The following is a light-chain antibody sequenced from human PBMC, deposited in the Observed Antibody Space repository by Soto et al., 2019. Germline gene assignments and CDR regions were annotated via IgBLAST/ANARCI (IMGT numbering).Light chain of an antibody. J-gene: IGKJ5*01. V-gene: IGKV3D-15*01. Sequence: EIVMTQSPATLSVSPGGRATLSCRASQSVRNKLAWYQQKPGQAPRLLIYDASTRATGIPARFSGSGFGTDFTLTISSLQSEDFADYYCQQYDYWPFFGQGTRLEIK. CDR1: QSVRNK. CDR3: QQYDYWPF. CDR2: DAS.